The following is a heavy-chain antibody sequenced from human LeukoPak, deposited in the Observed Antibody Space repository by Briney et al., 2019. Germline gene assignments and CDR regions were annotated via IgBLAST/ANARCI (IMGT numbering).Heavy chain of an antibody. V-gene: IGHV1-69-2*01. D-gene: IGHD3-3*01. Sequence: ASVKVSCKVSGYTFTDYYMHWVQQAPGKGLEWMGLVYPEDGETIYAEKFQGRVTITADTSTDTAYMELSSLRSEDTAVYYCATGDFWSGHTPSNWFDPWGQGTLVTVSS. CDR3: ATGDFWSGHTPSNWFDP. CDR2: VYPEDGET. CDR1: GYTFTDYY. J-gene: IGHJ5*02.